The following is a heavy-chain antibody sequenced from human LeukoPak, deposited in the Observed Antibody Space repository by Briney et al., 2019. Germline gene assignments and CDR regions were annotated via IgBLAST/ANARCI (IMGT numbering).Heavy chain of an antibody. CDR3: ARGPPNWGYDY. CDR2: ISPNSGDT. J-gene: IGHJ4*02. V-gene: IGHV1-8*01. Sequence: ASVKVSCKASGYTFTSYDFNWVRQATGQRPEWMGWISPNSGDTGYAQKFQDRVTMTRNTSISTAYMELSSLRSDDTVVYYSARGPPNWGYDYWGPGTLVTVSS. D-gene: IGHD7-27*01. CDR1: GYTFTSYD.